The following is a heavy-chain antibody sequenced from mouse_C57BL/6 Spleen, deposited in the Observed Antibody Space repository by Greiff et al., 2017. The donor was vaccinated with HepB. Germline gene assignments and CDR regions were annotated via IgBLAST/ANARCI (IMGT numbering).Heavy chain of an antibody. CDR2: IDPETGGT. J-gene: IGHJ3*01. CDR3: TRVNYGNEAWFAY. CDR1: GYTFTDYE. V-gene: IGHV1-15*01. Sequence: QVQLKESGAELVRPGASVTLSCKASGYTFTDYEMHWVKQTPVHGLEWIGAIDPETGGTAYNQKFKGKAILTADKSSSTAYMELRSLTSEDSAVYYCTRVNYGNEAWFAYWGQGTLVTVSA. D-gene: IGHD2-1*01.